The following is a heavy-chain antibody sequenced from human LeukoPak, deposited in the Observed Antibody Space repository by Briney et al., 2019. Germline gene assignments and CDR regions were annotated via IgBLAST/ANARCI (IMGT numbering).Heavy chain of an antibody. CDR1: GFTFSSYG. CDR3: AREVPPLAAAGNYYYYGMDV. CDR2: IWYDGSNK. D-gene: IGHD6-13*01. V-gene: IGHV3-33*01. Sequence: PGGSLRLSCAASGFTFSSYGMHWVRQAPGKGLEWVAVIWYDGSNKYYADSVKGRFTISRDNSKNTLYLQMNSLRAEDTAVYYCAREVPPLAAAGNYYYYGMDVWGQGTTATVSS. J-gene: IGHJ6*02.